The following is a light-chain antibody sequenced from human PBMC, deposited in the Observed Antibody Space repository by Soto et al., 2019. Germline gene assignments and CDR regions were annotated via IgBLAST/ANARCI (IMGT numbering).Light chain of an antibody. Sequence: EIVLTHSPGTLSLSPCERATLSCSASQSVTTNMAWYQQKPGQATRLLIYGASTRATGIPARFSGSGSGTDFTLTIGSLQSEDFAVYYCQQYNNWPPWTFGQGTKVDIK. CDR1: QSVTTN. J-gene: IGKJ1*01. CDR3: QQYNNWPPWT. CDR2: GAS. V-gene: IGKV3-15*01.